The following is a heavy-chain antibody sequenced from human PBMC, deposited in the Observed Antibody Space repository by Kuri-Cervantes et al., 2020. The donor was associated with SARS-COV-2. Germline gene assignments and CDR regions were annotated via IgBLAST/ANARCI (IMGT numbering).Heavy chain of an antibody. J-gene: IGHJ3*02. CDR3: AKDYWRSTSCNAFDI. CDR1: GFTFSSYW. V-gene: IGHV3-30*02. Sequence: GGSLRLSCAASGFTFSSYWMSWVRQAPGKGLEWVAFIRYDGSNKYYADSVKGRFTISRDNSKNTLYLQMNSLRAEDTAVYYCAKDYWRSTSCNAFDIWGQGTMVTVSS. D-gene: IGHD2-2*01. CDR2: IRYDGSNK.